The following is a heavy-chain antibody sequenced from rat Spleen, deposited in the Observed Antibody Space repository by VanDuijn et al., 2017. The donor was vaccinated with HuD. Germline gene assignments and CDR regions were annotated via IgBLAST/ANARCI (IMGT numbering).Heavy chain of an antibody. D-gene: IGHD1-11*01. CDR2: IWSNGKT. J-gene: IGHJ4*01. Sequence: QVQLKESGPGLVQPSQTLSLTCTVSGLSLITHDLSWVRRPPGTGLEWMGVIWSNGKTHYNSVLKSRLSISRDTSKSQVFLKVNSLQTEDTAIYFCTGSRGGSMYAMDVWGQGTSVTVSS. V-gene: IGHV2-13*01. CDR3: TGSRGGSMYAMDV. CDR1: GLSLITHD.